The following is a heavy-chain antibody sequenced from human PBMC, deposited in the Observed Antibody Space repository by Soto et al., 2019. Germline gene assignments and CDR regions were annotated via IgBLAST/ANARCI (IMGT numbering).Heavy chain of an antibody. J-gene: IGHJ4*02. CDR3: ARVPEGQRYPANEY. CDR1: GFTVSSNY. CDR2: IYSGGST. Sequence: GGSLRLSCSASGFTVSSNYMSWVRQAPGKGLEWVSVIYSGGSTYYADSVKGRFTISRDNSKNTLYLQMNSLRAEDTAVYYCARVPEGQRYPANEYWGQGT. D-gene: IGHD2-2*01. V-gene: IGHV3-53*01.